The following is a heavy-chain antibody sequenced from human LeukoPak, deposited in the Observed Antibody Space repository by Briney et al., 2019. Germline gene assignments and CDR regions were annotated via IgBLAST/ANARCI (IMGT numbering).Heavy chain of an antibody. J-gene: IGHJ6*03. Sequence: LSLTCTVSGDSISTSNSYWGWIRQAPGKGLEWLSYISSGGDSIYYADSVKGRFTISRDNAKNSVSLQMNSLRAEDTAVYYRASGSYGSGFYYFYYMDVWGKGTTVTVSS. D-gene: IGHD3-10*01. CDR1: GDSISTSNSY. CDR2: ISSGGDSI. CDR3: ASGSYGSGFYYFYYMDV. V-gene: IGHV3-11*04.